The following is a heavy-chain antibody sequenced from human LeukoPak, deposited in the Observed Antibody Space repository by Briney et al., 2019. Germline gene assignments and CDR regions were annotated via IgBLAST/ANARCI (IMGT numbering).Heavy chain of an antibody. Sequence: SETLSLTCSVSGASISSYYYNWIRQSPGKGLEWIGYIYYSGITNYNPSLKSRVTMSLDTSNIQFSLKLSSVTAADTAVYYCARVLLSSGYSTWGQGTLVTVSS. CDR2: IYYSGIT. CDR3: ARVLLSSGYST. CDR1: GASISSYY. J-gene: IGHJ5*02. V-gene: IGHV4-59*01. D-gene: IGHD3-22*01.